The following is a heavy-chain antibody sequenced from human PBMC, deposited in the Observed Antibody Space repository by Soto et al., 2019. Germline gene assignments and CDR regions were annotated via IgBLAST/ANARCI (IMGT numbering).Heavy chain of an antibody. CDR3: ARSIVVVTALDY. D-gene: IGHD2-21*02. V-gene: IGHV1-18*01. CDR2: ISAYNGNT. CDR1: GYTFTSDG. Sequence: ASVKVSCKASGYTFTSDGISWVRQAPGQGLEWMGWISAYNGNTKYSQKFQGRVTITRDTSASTAYMELSSLRSEDTAVYYCARSIVVVTALDYWGQGTLVTVSS. J-gene: IGHJ4*02.